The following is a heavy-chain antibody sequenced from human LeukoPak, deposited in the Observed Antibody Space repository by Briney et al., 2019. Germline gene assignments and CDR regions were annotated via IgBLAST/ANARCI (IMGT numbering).Heavy chain of an antibody. V-gene: IGHV4-31*03. J-gene: IGHJ4*02. CDR2: IYYSGST. D-gene: IGHD3-22*01. Sequence: SQTLSLTCTVSGGSISSGGYYWSWIRQHPGKGLEWIGYIYYSGSTYYNPSLKSRVTISVDTSKNQFSLKLSSVTAAVTAVYYCARYYDSSGYHDYWGQGTLVTVSS. CDR1: GGSISSGGYY. CDR3: ARYYDSSGYHDY.